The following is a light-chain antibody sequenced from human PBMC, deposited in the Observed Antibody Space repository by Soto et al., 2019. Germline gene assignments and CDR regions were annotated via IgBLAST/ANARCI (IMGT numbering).Light chain of an antibody. CDR2: DAS. J-gene: IGKJ4*01. CDR3: QQFNSYPLT. V-gene: IGKV1-13*02. Sequence: AIPLTQSPSSLSASVGDRVTITCRASQGISSALAWYQQKPGKAPKLLIYDASSLESGVPSRFSGRGSATDFPLTISSLQPADFATYYCQQFNSYPLTFGGGTKVEIK. CDR1: QGISSA.